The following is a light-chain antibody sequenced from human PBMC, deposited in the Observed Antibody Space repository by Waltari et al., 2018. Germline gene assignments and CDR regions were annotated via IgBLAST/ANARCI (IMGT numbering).Light chain of an antibody. Sequence: YDLTQPSSVSVSPGQTATITCSGDVLAEKYVRWFQQKPGQAPTLILYKDTERPYGLPERFSGSTLGSTVTLTIRGALPEDEADYYCHAAADNNWFFGGGTKLTVL. CDR1: VLAEKY. J-gene: IGLJ2*01. V-gene: IGLV3-27*01. CDR3: HAAADNNWF. CDR2: KDT.